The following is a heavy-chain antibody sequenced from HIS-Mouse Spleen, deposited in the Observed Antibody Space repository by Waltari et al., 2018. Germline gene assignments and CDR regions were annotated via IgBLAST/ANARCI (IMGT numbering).Heavy chain of an antibody. J-gene: IGHJ4*02. Sequence: QVQLVESGGGVVQPGRSLRLYCAASGFTFSSYGMHWVRQAPGKGVEWVAVISYDGSNKYYADSVKGRFTISRDNSKNTLYLQMNSLRAEDTAVYYCAKASSGWLDYWGQGTLVTVSS. CDR3: AKASSGWLDY. CDR2: ISYDGSNK. CDR1: GFTFSSYG. V-gene: IGHV3-30*18. D-gene: IGHD6-19*01.